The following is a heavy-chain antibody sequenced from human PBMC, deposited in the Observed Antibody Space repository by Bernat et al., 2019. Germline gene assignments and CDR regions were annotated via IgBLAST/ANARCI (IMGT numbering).Heavy chain of an antibody. CDR2: ISYDGSNK. J-gene: IGHJ4*02. CDR1: GFTFSSYA. CDR3: AREGGYSYGYSGSFHY. V-gene: IGHV3-30-3*01. D-gene: IGHD5-18*01. Sequence: QVQLVESGGGVVQPGRSLRLSCAASGFTFSSYAMHWVRQAPGKGLEWVAVISYDGSNKYYADSVKGRFTISRDNSKNTLYLQMNSLRAEDTAVYYCAREGGYSYGYSGSFHYWGQGTLVTVSS.